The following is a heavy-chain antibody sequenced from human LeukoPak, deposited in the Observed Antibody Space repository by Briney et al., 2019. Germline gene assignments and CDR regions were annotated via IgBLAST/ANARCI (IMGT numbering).Heavy chain of an antibody. CDR1: GGSISGSNYY. J-gene: IGHJ6*03. V-gene: IGHV4-61*05. Sequence: SETLSLTCTVSGGSISGSNYYWGWIRQPPGKGLEWIGYIHYSGSTNYNPSLKSRVTISVDTSKNQFSLKLSSVTAADTAVYYCARTTEGYCRGRSCYSYYYYMDVWGKGTTVTVSS. CDR2: IHYSGST. D-gene: IGHD2-15*01. CDR3: ARTTEGYCRGRSCYSYYYYMDV.